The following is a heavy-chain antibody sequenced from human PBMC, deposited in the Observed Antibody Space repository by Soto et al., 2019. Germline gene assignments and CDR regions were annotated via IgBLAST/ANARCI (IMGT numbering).Heavy chain of an antibody. V-gene: IGHV3-64*01. CDR1: GFTFSSYA. CDR3: ASLNDY. CDR2: ISSNGGST. Sequence: GGSLRLSCAASGFTFSSYAMHWVRQAPGKGLEYVSAISSNGGSTYYANSVKGRFTISRDNSKNTLYLQMGSLRAEDMAVYYCASLNDYWGQGTLVTVSS. J-gene: IGHJ4*02.